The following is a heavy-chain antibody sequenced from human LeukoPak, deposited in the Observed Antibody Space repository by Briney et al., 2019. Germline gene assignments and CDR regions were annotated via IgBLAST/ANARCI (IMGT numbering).Heavy chain of an antibody. CDR2: ISGSSSYI. J-gene: IGHJ6*03. D-gene: IGHD3-10*01. V-gene: IGHV3-21*01. Sequence: GGSLRLSCAASGFTFSTYTMNWVRQAPGKGLEWVSFISGSSSYIYYADSVKGRITISRDNAKNSLYLQMNSLRAEDTAVYYCARRVGRWFGERAYYYNYMDVWGKGTTVTISS. CDR3: ARRVGRWFGERAYYYNYMDV. CDR1: GFTFSTYT.